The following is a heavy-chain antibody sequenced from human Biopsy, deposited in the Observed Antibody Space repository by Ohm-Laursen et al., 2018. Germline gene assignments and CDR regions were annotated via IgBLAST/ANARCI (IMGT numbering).Heavy chain of an antibody. Sequence: PSQTLSLTCPVSGGSLSSYSWSWIRQPAGKGLEWIGQIYTSGITNYNPSLKSRVTMSVDTSKNKFSLRVSSVTAADTAVYYCARDQDRRGWFDPWGQGTLVTVSS. J-gene: IGHJ5*02. D-gene: IGHD1-14*01. V-gene: IGHV4-4*07. CDR1: GGSLSSYS. CDR2: IYTSGIT. CDR3: ARDQDRRGWFDP.